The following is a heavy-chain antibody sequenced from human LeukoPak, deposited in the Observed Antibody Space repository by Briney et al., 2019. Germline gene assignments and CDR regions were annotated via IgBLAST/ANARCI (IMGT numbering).Heavy chain of an antibody. Sequence: SETLSLTCAVYGGSFSGYYWSWIRQPPGKGLEWIGEINHSGSTNYNPSLKSRVTISVDTSKNQFPLKLSSVTAADTAVYYCARYGSYSSSWWYYFDYWGQGTLVTVSS. CDR3: ARYGSYSSSWWYYFDY. V-gene: IGHV4-34*01. CDR2: INHSGST. J-gene: IGHJ4*02. CDR1: GGSFSGYY. D-gene: IGHD6-13*01.